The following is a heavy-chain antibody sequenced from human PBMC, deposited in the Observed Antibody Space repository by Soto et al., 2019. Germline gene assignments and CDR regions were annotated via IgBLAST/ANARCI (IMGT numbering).Heavy chain of an antibody. CDR3: ATGRVYYDSSGLLQGRY. D-gene: IGHD3-22*01. CDR2: IHGGGNSA. Sequence: GGSLRLSCAASGFTFSGYAMSWVRQAPGKGLEWVSVIHGGGNSAYYADTVKGRFTISRDNSKNTLYLQMSGLIAEDTAIYYCATGRVYYDSSGLLQGRYWGQGTLVTVSS. CDR1: GFTFSGYA. J-gene: IGHJ4*01. V-gene: IGHV3-23*01.